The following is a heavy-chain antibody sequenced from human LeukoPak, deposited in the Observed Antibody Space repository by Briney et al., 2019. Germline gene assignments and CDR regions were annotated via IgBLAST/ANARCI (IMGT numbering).Heavy chain of an antibody. CDR2: ISYDGSNK. V-gene: IGHV3-30*04. CDR3: ARVDHFLTVAFDY. J-gene: IGHJ4*02. D-gene: IGHD6-19*01. Sequence: GGSLRLSCAASGFTFSSYAMHWVRQAPGKGLEWVAVISYDGSNKYYADSVKGRFTISRDNSKNTLYLQMNSLRAEDTAVYYCARVDHFLTVAFDYWGQGTLVTVSS. CDR1: GFTFSSYA.